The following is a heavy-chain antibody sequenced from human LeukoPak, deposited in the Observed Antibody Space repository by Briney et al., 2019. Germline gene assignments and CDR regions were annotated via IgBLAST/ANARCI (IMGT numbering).Heavy chain of an antibody. V-gene: IGHV4-38-2*02. CDR3: ASRYN. D-gene: IGHD5-18*01. Sequence: SETLSLTCTVSGYSISSGYYWVWIRPPPGKGLEWIGSIYHSGSTYYNPSLKSRVTISVDKSKNQFSLKLSSVTAADTAVYYCASRYNWGQGTLVTVSS. CDR2: IYHSGST. CDR1: GYSISSGYY. J-gene: IGHJ4*02.